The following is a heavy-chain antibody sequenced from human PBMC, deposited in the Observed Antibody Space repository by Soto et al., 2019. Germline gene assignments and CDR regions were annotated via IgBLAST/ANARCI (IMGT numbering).Heavy chain of an antibody. CDR1: GGTFSSYT. D-gene: IGHD2-21*02. Sequence: ASVKVSCKASGGTFSSYTISWVRQAPGQGLEWMGWISAYNGNTNYAQKLQGRVTMTTDTSTSTAYMELRSLRSDDTAVYYCARVVTAIPADYWGQGTLVTVSS. J-gene: IGHJ4*02. CDR2: ISAYNGNT. V-gene: IGHV1-18*01. CDR3: ARVVTAIPADY.